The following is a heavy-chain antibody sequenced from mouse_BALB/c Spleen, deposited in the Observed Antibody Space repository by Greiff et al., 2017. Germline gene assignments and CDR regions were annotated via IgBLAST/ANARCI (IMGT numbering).Heavy chain of an antibody. CDR1: GFTFSSYA. CDR3: ARIPYEPFYAMDY. Sequence: DVMLVESGGGLVKPGGSLKLSCAASGFTFSSYAMSWVRQSPEKRLEWVAEISSGGSYTYYPDTVTGRFTISRDNAKNTLYLEMSSLRSEDTAMYYCARIPYEPFYAMDYWGQGTSVTVSS. V-gene: IGHV5-9-4*01. D-gene: IGHD2-3*01. CDR2: ISSGGSYT. J-gene: IGHJ4*01.